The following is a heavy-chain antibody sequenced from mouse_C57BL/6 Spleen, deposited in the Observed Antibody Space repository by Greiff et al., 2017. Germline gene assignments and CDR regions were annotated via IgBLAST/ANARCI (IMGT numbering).Heavy chain of an antibody. CDR2: IDPSDSYT. D-gene: IGHD1-2*01. CDR1: GYTFTSYW. J-gene: IGHJ4*01. CDR3: ARTAEDNAMDY. Sequence: QVQLQQPGAELVRPGTSVKLSCKASGYTFTSYWMHWVKQRPGQGLEWIGVIDPSDSYTNYNQKFKGKATLTVDTSSSTAYMQLSSLTSEDSAVYYCARTAEDNAMDYWGQGTSVTVSS. V-gene: IGHV1-59*01.